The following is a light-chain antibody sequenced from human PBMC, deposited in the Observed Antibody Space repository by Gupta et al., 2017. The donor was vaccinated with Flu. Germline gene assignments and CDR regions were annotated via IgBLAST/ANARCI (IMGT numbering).Light chain of an antibody. CDR3: QAWDSSAAV. J-gene: IGLJ2*01. V-gene: IGLV3-1*01. CDR2: QNT. CDR1: KLDYRY. Sequence: YALPQPSSVPVSPGQTARITCSGAKLDYRYTCWYQQRPGQSPVLVIYQNTQRPTGIPERFSGSSSGNTATLTIRGTQAEDEADYYCQAWDSSAAVFGGGTKLTVL.